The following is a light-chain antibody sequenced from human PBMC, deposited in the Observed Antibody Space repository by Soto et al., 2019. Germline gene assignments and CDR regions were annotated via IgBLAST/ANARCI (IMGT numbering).Light chain of an antibody. J-gene: IGKJ5*01. V-gene: IGKV3-20*01. CDR3: QQYGSSHT. CDR1: QSVTSTS. Sequence: EIVLTQSPGTLSLSPGERATLSCRASQSVTSTSLAWYQQKPGQAPRLLIYGASSRAIGIPDRFSGSVSGSDFILTINRLEPEDFAVYYCQQYGSSHTFGQGTRLEIK. CDR2: GAS.